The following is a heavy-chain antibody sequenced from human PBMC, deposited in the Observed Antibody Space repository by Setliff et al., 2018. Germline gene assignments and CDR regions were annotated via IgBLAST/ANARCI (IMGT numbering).Heavy chain of an antibody. D-gene: IGHD2-2*01. Sequence: GGSLRLSCAASGFIFSGYWMHWVRQAPGKGLEWVSAISGSGGSTYYADSVKGRFTISRDNSKNTLYLQMNSLRAEDTAVYYCAKAIAPIVVVPAAMLEAYWGQGTLVTVSS. CDR3: AKAIAPIVVVPAAMLEAY. CDR2: ISGSGGST. V-gene: IGHV3-23*01. CDR1: GFIFSGYW. J-gene: IGHJ4*02.